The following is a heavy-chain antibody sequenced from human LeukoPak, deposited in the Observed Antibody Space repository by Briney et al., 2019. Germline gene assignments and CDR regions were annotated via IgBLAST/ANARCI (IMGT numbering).Heavy chain of an antibody. V-gene: IGHV1-2*02. J-gene: IGHJ4*02. CDR3: FFANWHFIDY. CDR2: INPNSGGT. Sequence: ASVKVSCKASGYTFTDYFLHWVRQAPGQGLEWMGWINPNSGGTNYAQKFQGRITMTRDTSITTAYMELTSLRSDDTAVYYCFFANWHFIDYWGQGTLVTVSS. CDR1: GYTFTDYF. D-gene: IGHD1-7*01.